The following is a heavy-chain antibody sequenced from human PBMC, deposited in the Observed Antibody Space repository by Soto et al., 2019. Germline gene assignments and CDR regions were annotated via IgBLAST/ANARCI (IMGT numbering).Heavy chain of an antibody. J-gene: IGHJ3*02. CDR2: ISSSGSTI. Sequence: WGSLRLSCAASGFTFSRYEMNWVRQAGGRGLEWVSYISSSGSTIYYADSVKGRFTISRDNAKNSLYLQMNSLRAEDTAVYYCASRDYDYVWGTSGAFDIWGQGTMVTVSS. CDR1: GFTFSRYE. V-gene: IGHV3-48*03. D-gene: IGHD3-16*01. CDR3: ASRDYDYVWGTSGAFDI.